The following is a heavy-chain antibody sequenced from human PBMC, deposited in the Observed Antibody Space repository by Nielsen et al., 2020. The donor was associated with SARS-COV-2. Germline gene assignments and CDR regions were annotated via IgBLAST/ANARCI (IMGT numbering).Heavy chain of an antibody. D-gene: IGHD3-22*01. CDR2: INAGNGNT. Sequence: ASVKVSCKASGYTFTSYAMHWVRQAPGQRLEWMGWINAGNGNTKYSQKFQGRVTITRDTSASTAYMELSSLRSEDTAVYYCARDPRAFGYYDSSGYYFNWFDPWGQGTLVTVSS. J-gene: IGHJ5*02. CDR3: ARDPRAFGYYDSSGYYFNWFDP. CDR1: GYTFTSYA. V-gene: IGHV1-3*01.